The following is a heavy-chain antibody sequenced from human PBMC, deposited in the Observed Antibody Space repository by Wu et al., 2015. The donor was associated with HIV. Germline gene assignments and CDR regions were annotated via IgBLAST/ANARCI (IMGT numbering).Heavy chain of an antibody. CDR2: IIPIFGTA. CDR3: ARDRVAAAEHRQLYNWFDP. CDR1: GGTFSSYA. Sequence: QVQLVQSGAEVKKPGSSVKVSCKASGGTFSSYAISWVRQAPGQGLEWMGGIIPIFGTANYAQKFQGRVTITTDESTSTAYMELSSLRSEDTAVYYCARDRVAAAEHRQLYNWFDPWGQGTLVTVSS. D-gene: IGHD6-13*01. J-gene: IGHJ5*02. V-gene: IGHV1-69*05.